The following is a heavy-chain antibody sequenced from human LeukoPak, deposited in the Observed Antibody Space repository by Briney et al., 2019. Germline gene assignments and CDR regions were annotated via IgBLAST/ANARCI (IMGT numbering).Heavy chain of an antibody. CDR1: GFTFDSYA. CDR2: ISGSGGST. D-gene: IGHD3-9*01. J-gene: IGHJ4*02. Sequence: GGSLSLSCAASGFTFDSYAMTWVRQAPGKGLEWVSAISGSGGSTYYADSVKGRFTISRDNSKNTLYLQMNSLRAEDTAVYYCAKDDDILTGYMGYWGQGTLVTVSS. CDR3: AKDDDILTGYMGY. V-gene: IGHV3-23*01.